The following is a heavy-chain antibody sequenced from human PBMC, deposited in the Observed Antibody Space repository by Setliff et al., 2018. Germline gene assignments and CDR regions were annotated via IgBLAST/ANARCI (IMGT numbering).Heavy chain of an antibody. CDR1: GGSISRSNSY. CDR2: VYSAGSI. D-gene: IGHD3-16*01. J-gene: IGHJ5*02. V-gene: IGHV4-39*01. CDR3: ARQITPTGFPNWFDP. Sequence: PSETLSLTCTVSGGSISRSNSYWGWIRQPPGKGLEWIGSVYSAGSIYYKPSLKSPVTISVDTSKNQFSLRLTSVIAADAALYDCARQITPTGFPNWFDPWGPGTLVTVSS.